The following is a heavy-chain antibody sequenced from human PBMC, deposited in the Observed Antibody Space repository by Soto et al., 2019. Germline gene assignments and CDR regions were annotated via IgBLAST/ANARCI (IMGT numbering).Heavy chain of an antibody. CDR2: IYYSGST. Sequence: PSETLSLTCTVSGGSISSYYWSWIRQPPGKGLEWIGYIYYSGSTNYNPSLKSRVTISVDTSKNQFSLKLSPVTAADTAVYYCARLGHVYYYDSSGYREYFQHWGQGTLVTVSS. V-gene: IGHV4-59*01. D-gene: IGHD3-22*01. CDR1: GGSISSYY. CDR3: ARLGHVYYYDSSGYREYFQH. J-gene: IGHJ1*01.